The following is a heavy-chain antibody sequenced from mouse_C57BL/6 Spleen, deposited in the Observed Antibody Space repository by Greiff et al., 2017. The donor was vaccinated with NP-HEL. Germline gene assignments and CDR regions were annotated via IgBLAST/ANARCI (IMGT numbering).Heavy chain of an antibody. CDR2: ISSGSSTI. V-gene: IGHV5-17*01. D-gene: IGHD1-1*01. CDR1: GFTFSDYG. Sequence: VQLKESGGGLVKPGGSLKLPCAAPGFTFSDYGMHWVRQALEKGLEWVAYISSGSSTIYYADTVKGRFTIFRDNAKNTLFLQMTSLRSEDTAMYYCARLYYYGSSHPYYAMDYWGQGTSVTVSS. J-gene: IGHJ4*01. CDR3: ARLYYYGSSHPYYAMDY.